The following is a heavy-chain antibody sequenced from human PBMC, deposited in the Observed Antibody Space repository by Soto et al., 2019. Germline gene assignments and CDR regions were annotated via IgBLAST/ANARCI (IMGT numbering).Heavy chain of an antibody. D-gene: IGHD3-3*01. V-gene: IGHV3-74*01. CDR1: GFTFRSYW. Sequence: EVQLVESGGGLSQPGGSLRLSCAASGFTFRSYWMHWVRQTPGKGLVWVSRINGDGTYTNYADSVKGRFTFSRDNAKNTVYVQMNSLRAGDTAVYYCARERDVGVARFDYWVPGSLVTVSP. CDR2: INGDGTYT. J-gene: IGHJ4*02. CDR3: ARERDVGVARFDY.